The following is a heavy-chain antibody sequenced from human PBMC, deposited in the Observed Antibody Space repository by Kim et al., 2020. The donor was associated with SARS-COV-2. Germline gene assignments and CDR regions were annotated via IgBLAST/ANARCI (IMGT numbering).Heavy chain of an antibody. J-gene: IGHJ6*03. CDR1: GYTFTSYG. CDR3: ARWKIRFLEWPPRANYYCYMDV. CDR2: ISAYNGNT. Sequence: ASVKVSCKASGYTFTSYGISWVRQAPGQGLEWMGWISAYNGNTNYAQKLQGRVTMTTDTSTSTAYMELRSLRSDDTAVYYCARWKIRFLEWPPRANYYCYMDVWGKGTTVTVSS. V-gene: IGHV1-18*01. D-gene: IGHD3-3*01.